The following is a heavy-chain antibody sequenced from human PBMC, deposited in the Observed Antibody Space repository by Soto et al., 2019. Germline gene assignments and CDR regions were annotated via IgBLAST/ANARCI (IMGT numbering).Heavy chain of an antibody. Sequence: DVQLVESGGGLVQPGGSLRVSCAASGFTLGSHRIHWVRQPPGKGLEWVSRIDTDGGGTSYAASVKGRFTISTDNAKNPVYLQMNGRRAEDTAVYYCATVFDLWGQGTLVTASS. CDR2: IDTDGGGT. V-gene: IGHV3-74*01. J-gene: IGHJ5*02. CDR1: GFTLGSHR. CDR3: ATVFDL.